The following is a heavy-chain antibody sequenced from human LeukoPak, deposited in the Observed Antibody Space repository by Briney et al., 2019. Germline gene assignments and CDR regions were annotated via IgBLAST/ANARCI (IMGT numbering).Heavy chain of an antibody. Sequence: GGSLRLSCAASGFTFSSYSMLWVRQAPGKGLEWVSYISSSSSTIYYADSVKGRFTISRDNAKNSLYLQMNTLRAEDTAVYYCASEYYDILTGYYNNYWGQGTLVTVSS. V-gene: IGHV3-48*01. D-gene: IGHD3-9*01. CDR1: GFTFSSYS. CDR3: ASEYYDILTGYYNNY. CDR2: ISSSSSTI. J-gene: IGHJ4*02.